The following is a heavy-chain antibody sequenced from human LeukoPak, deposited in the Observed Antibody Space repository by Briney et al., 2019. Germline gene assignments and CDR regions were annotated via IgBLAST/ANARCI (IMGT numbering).Heavy chain of an antibody. CDR1: GFTFSSYA. V-gene: IGHV3-23*01. CDR2: ISGSGGST. J-gene: IGHJ4*02. D-gene: IGHD6-13*01. Sequence: PGGSLRLSGAASGFTFSSYAMSWVRQAPGKGLEWVSAISGSGGSTYYADSVKGQFTISRDNSKNTLYLQMNNLRAEDTAVYYCAKDLGIAACLYYFDYWGQGTLVTVSS. CDR3: AKDLGIAACLYYFDY.